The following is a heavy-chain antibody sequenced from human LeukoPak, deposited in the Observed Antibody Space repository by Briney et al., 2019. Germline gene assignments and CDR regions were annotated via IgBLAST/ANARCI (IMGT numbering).Heavy chain of an antibody. CDR2: ISPHNGNT. D-gene: IGHD2-21*02. V-gene: IGHV1-18*01. CDR1: GYTFTSYG. CDR3: ARGGRRMVTAIHFDY. J-gene: IGHJ4*02. Sequence: ASVKVSCKASGYTFTSYGISWVRQAPGQGLEWMGWISPHNGNTKYAQKVQGRATMTTDTSTSTAYMELRSLRSDDTAVYYCARGGRRMVTAIHFDYWGQGTLVTVSS.